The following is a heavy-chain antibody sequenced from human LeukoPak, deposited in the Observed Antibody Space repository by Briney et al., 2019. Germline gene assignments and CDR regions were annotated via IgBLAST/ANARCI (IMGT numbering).Heavy chain of an antibody. CDR3: AREKRDSGSYYYFDY. CDR2: INPSGGST. D-gene: IGHD1-26*01. J-gene: IGHJ4*02. V-gene: IGHV1-46*01. CDR1: GYTFTSYY. Sequence: ASVKVSCKASGYTFTSYYMHWVRQAPGQGLEWMGIINPSGGSTSYAQKFQGRVTMTRDTSTSTVYMKLSSLRSEDTAVYYCAREKRDSGSYYYFDYWGQGTLVTVSS.